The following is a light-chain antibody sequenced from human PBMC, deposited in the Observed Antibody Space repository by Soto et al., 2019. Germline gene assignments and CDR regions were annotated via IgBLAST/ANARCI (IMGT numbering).Light chain of an antibody. CDR1: RLDVGGYNY. Sequence: QSALTQPASVSGSRGQSITISCTGTRLDVGGYNYVSWYQQHPGKAPKLIIYEVTNRPSGVSDRFSGSKSDNTASLTISGLQTEDEADYYCYSYVSSKTYVFGTGTKVTVL. CDR3: YSYVSSKTYV. J-gene: IGLJ1*01. CDR2: EVT. V-gene: IGLV2-14*03.